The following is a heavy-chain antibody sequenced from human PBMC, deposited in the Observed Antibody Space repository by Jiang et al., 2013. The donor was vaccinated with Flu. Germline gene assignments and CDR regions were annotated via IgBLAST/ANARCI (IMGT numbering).Heavy chain of an antibody. Sequence: GAEVKKPGASVKVSCKASGYTFTGYYMHWVRQAPGQGLEWMGWINPNSGGTNYAQKFQGWVTMTRDTSISTAYMELSRLRSDDTAVYYCARDRGGSYSGRYYYYYGMDVWGQGTTVTVSS. CDR2: INPNSGGT. CDR1: GYTFTGYY. D-gene: IGHD1-26*01. V-gene: IGHV1-2*04. J-gene: IGHJ6*02. CDR3: ARDRGGSYSGRYYYYYGMDV.